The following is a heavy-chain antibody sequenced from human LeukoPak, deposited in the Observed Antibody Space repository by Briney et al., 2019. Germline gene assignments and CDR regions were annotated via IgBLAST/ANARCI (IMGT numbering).Heavy chain of an antibody. Sequence: KPSETLSLTCAVYGGSFSGYYWSWIRQPPGKGLEWIGEINHSGSTNYNPSLKSRVTISVDTSKNQFSLKLSFVTAADTAVYYCARDKRYYYDSSGYYFDSWGQGLLVTVSS. J-gene: IGHJ4*02. D-gene: IGHD3-22*01. CDR2: INHSGST. V-gene: IGHV4-34*01. CDR3: ARDKRYYYDSSGYYFDS. CDR1: GGSFSGYY.